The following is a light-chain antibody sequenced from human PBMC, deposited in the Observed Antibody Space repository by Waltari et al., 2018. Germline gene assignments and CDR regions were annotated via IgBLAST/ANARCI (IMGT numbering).Light chain of an antibody. CDR1: SSDVGGYNY. V-gene: IGLV2-14*03. Sequence: QSALTQPASVSGSPGQSITISCTGISSDVGGYNYVSWYQQHPGKAPKVMIYDVGYRPSGVSSRFSGSKSGNTASLTISGLQAEDEADYYCTSYASSSTLAFGGG. CDR3: TSYASSSTLA. CDR2: DVG. J-gene: IGLJ2*01.